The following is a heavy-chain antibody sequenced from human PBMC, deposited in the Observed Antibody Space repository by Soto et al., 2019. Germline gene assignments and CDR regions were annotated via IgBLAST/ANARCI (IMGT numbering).Heavy chain of an antibody. CDR1: IFTLGGCY. Sequence: GGALRLSCAGSIFTLGGCYMCWIRQAPGKGLEWLSYISPGRRFPAYADSVKGRFTISRDNDKRSLYLQMMSLTAEDTAIYYCVRGGGVGLFDPWGQGTMVTVSS. CDR2: ISPGRRFP. CDR3: VRGGGVGLFDP. J-gene: IGHJ5*02. D-gene: IGHD2-8*02. V-gene: IGHV3-11*06.